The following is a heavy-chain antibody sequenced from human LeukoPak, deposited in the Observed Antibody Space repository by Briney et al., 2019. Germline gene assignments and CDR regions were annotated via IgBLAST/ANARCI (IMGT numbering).Heavy chain of an antibody. J-gene: IGHJ4*02. V-gene: IGHV3-21*01. CDR3: ARDRSTTVTTYYGFDY. CDR2: IRSSSSYI. CDR1: GFTFSSYS. D-gene: IGHD4-17*01. Sequence: PGGSLRLSCAASGFTFSSYSMNWVRQAPGKGLEWVSSIRSSSSYIYYADSVKGRFTISRDNAKNSLYLQMNSLRAEDTAVYYCARDRSTTVTTYYGFDYWGQGTLVTVSS.